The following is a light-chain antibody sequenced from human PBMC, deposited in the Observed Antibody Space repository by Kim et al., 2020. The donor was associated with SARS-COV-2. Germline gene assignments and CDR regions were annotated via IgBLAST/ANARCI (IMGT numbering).Light chain of an antibody. V-gene: IGLV2-11*01. CDR1: SSDVVSYNY. CDR3: CSYAGSVV. CDR2: DVT. J-gene: IGLJ2*01. Sequence: PGPSVSNSCTGTSSDVVSYNYVYWYQQHPGKAPKLIIYDVTKRPSGVPDRFSGSKSGNTASLTISGLQAEDEADYYCCSYAGSVVFGGGTQLTVL.